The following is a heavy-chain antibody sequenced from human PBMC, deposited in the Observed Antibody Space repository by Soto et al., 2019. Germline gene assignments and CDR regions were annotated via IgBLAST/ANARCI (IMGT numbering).Heavy chain of an antibody. CDR3: ARRLRYCSGGSCYAWLDY. Sequence: SGTLSLTCTVSGGSISSYYWSWIRQPPGKGLEWIGYIYYSGSTNYNPSLKSRVTISVDTSKNQFSLKLSSVTAADTAVYYCARRLRYCSGGSCYAWLDYWGQGTLVTV. D-gene: IGHD2-15*01. V-gene: IGHV4-59*08. CDR2: IYYSGST. CDR1: GGSISSYY. J-gene: IGHJ4*02.